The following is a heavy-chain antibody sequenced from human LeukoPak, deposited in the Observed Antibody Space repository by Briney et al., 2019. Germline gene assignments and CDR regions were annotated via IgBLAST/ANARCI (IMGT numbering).Heavy chain of an antibody. Sequence: PGGSLRLSCAAPGFTFSNYAMSWVRQAPGKGLEWVSYISSSASIIYYADSVKGRFTISRDNAKNSLYLQMNSLRAEDTAVYYCARDCSRGTSCYFAFDIWGQGTMVTVSS. CDR3: ARDCSRGTSCYFAFDI. CDR2: ISSSASII. D-gene: IGHD2-2*01. CDR1: GFTFSNYA. V-gene: IGHV3-11*04. J-gene: IGHJ3*02.